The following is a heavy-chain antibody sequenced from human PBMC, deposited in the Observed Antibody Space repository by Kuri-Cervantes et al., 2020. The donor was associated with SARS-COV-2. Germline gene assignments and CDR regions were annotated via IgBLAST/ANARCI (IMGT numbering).Heavy chain of an antibody. CDR1: GFTFSSYA. J-gene: IGHJ2*01. CDR3: ERGSRYDYVWGSYRYTASWYFDL. V-gene: IGHV3-23*01. CDR2: NIGSGGST. Sequence: GGSLRLSCAASGFTFSSYAMSWVRQAPGKGLEWVSANIGSGGSTYYADSVKGRFTISRHKSKNSLYLQMNSLRAEDTAVYYCERGSRYDYVWGSYRYTASWYFDLWGRGTLVTVSS. D-gene: IGHD3-16*02.